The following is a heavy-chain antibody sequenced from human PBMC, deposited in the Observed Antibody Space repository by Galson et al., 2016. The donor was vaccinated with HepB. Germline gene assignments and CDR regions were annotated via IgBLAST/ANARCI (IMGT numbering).Heavy chain of an antibody. CDR3: AKDGRSYGSSDSCHDHFHY. J-gene: IGHJ4*02. CDR1: GFTFSSYG. D-gene: IGHD2-2*01. CDR2: ISYDGSNK. V-gene: IGHV3-30*18. Sequence: SLRLSCAASGFTFSSYGMHWVRQAPGKGLEWVTFISYDGSNKKYADSVKGRFTISRDNSKKTLYLQMNSLRAEDTAVYYCAKDGRSYGSSDSCHDHFHYWGQGTLVTVSS.